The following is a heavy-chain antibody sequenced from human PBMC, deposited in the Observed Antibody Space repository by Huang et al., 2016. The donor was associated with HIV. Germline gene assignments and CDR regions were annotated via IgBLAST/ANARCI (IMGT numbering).Heavy chain of an antibody. D-gene: IGHD6-13*01. CDR3: VHRLRYGKWYVDY. CDR2: IYWDNEE. CDR1: GFSLTSSGVA. J-gene: IGHJ4*02. Sequence: QITLKESGPTLVKPTQTLTLTCTFSGFSLTSSGVAVGWIRPPPGKALGWLALIYWDNEERFSPSLKTRLTITKDTPKNDVVLTMTNMDPVDTATYYCVHRLRYGKWYVDYWGQGVLVTVSS. V-gene: IGHV2-5*02.